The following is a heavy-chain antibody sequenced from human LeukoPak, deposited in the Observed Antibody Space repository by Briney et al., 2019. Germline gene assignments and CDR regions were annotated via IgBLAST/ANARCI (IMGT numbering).Heavy chain of an antibody. V-gene: IGHV3-23*01. CDR2: ISGSGGST. Sequence: PGGSLRLSCAASGFTFSSYAMSWVRQAPGKGLEWVSAISGSGGSTYYADSVKGRFTISRDNAKNSLYLQMNSLRAEDTAVYYCARESSSWSQDFDYWGQGTLVTVSS. CDR1: GFTFSSYA. D-gene: IGHD6-13*01. CDR3: ARESSSWSQDFDY. J-gene: IGHJ4*02.